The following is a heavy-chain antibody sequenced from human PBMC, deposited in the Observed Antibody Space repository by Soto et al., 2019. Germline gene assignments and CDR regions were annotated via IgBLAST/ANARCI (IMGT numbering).Heavy chain of an antibody. CDR3: ARYSYYYDSSGYYSVEYFDY. V-gene: IGHV4-30-4*01. CDR1: GGSISSGDYY. CDR2: IYYSGST. J-gene: IGHJ4*02. Sequence: SETLSHTCSVSGGSISSGDYYWSWIRQPPGKGLEWIGYIYYSGSTYYNPSLKSRVTISVDTSKNQFSLKLSSVTAADTAVYYCARYSYYYDSSGYYSVEYFDYWGQGTLVTVSS. D-gene: IGHD3-22*01.